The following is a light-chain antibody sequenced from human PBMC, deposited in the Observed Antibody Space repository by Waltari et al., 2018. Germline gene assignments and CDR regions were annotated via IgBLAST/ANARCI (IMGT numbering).Light chain of an antibody. CDR1: PSAIGGYKL. CDR2: DVS. Sequence: QSALTQPPSASGSPGQSVTISCTGTPSAIGGYKLVSWFQQHPGKAPKLVIYDVSERPSGVPDRFSGSKSGSTATLTVSGLQAEDEADYYCSSYGGKNNLIFGGGTTLTVL. V-gene: IGLV2-8*01. J-gene: IGLJ2*01. CDR3: SSYGGKNNLI.